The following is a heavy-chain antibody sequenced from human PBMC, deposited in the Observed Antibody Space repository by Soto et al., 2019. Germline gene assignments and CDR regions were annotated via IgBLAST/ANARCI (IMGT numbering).Heavy chain of an antibody. CDR1: GFTFSSYA. Sequence: PGGSLRLSCAASGFTFSSYAMSWVRQAPGKGLEWVSHIIASGGTTYYADSVKGRFTISRDSSRNTLYLQMNSLRAEDTALYYCAKCIQVKWKYDAFHIRGQGTMVTVSS. V-gene: IGHV3-23*01. J-gene: IGHJ3*02. D-gene: IGHD1-7*01. CDR2: IIASGGTT. CDR3: AKCIQVKWKYDAFHI.